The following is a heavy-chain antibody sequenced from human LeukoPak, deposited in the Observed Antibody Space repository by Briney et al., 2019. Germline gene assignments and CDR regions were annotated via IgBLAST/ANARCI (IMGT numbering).Heavy chain of an antibody. V-gene: IGHV4-59*01. CDR3: ARDPRYSGYDGFDS. CDR1: GGSISSYY. Sequence: SETLSHTCTVSGGSISSYYWSWIRQPPGKGLEWIGYIYYSGSTNYNPSLKSRVTISVDTSKNQFSLKLSSVTAADTAVYYCARDPRYSGYDGFDSWGQGTLVTVSS. D-gene: IGHD5-12*01. CDR2: IYYSGST. J-gene: IGHJ5*01.